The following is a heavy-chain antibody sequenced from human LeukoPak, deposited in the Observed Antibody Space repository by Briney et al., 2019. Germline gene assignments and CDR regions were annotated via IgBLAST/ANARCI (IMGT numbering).Heavy chain of an antibody. D-gene: IGHD3-22*01. CDR2: INHSGST. Sequence: LRLSCAASGFTFSSYTMNWIRQPPGKGLEWIGEINHSGSTNYNPSLKSRVTISVDTSKNQFSLKLSSVTAADTAVYYCAREGRLGYYDSSGYYYFDYWGQGTLVTVSS. J-gene: IGHJ4*02. CDR1: GFTFSSYT. V-gene: IGHV4-34*01. CDR3: AREGRLGYYDSSGYYYFDY.